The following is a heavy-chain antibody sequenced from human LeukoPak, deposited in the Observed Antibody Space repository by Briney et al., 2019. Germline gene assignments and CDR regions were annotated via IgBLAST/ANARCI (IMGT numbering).Heavy chain of an antibody. V-gene: IGHV3-74*01. CDR3: AKDRSRSYSSFDS. J-gene: IGHJ4*02. D-gene: IGHD6-19*01. CDR2: INSDGSST. Sequence: GGSLRLSCAASGFTFSSYWMHWVRQAPGKGLVWVSRINSDGSSTSYADSVKGRFTISRDNIKNSLYLQMNSLRTEDTAFYYCAKDRSRSYSSFDSWGQGTLVSVSS. CDR1: GFTFSSYW.